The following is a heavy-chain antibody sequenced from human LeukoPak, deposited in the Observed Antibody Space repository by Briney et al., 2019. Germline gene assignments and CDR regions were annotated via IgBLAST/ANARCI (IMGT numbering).Heavy chain of an antibody. V-gene: IGHV3-73*01. Sequence: GGSLRPSCAASGFTFSGSAMHWVRQASGKGLEWVGRIRSKANSYATAYAASVKGRFTISRDDSKNTAYLQMNSLKTGDTAVYYCTNLGYDSSGYYLDYWGQGTLVTVSS. CDR2: IRSKANSYAT. J-gene: IGHJ4*02. CDR3: TNLGYDSSGYYLDY. D-gene: IGHD3-22*01. CDR1: GFTFSGSA.